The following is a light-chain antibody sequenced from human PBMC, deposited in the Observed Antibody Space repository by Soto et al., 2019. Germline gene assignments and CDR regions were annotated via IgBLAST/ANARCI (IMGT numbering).Light chain of an antibody. J-gene: IGLJ1*01. CDR2: EGS. CDR3: CSYAGSSTFAYV. CDR1: SSDVGSYNL. V-gene: IGLV2-23*03. Sequence: QSVLTQPASVSGSPGQSITISCNGTSSDVGSYNLVSWYQQHPGKAPKLMIYEGSKRPSGVSNRFSGSKSGNTASLTISGLQSEDEADYYCCSYAGSSTFAYVFGTGTKGTVL.